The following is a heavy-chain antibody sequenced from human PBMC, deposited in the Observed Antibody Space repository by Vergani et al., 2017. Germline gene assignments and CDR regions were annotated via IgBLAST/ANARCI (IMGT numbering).Heavy chain of an antibody. V-gene: IGHV3-30-3*01. J-gene: IGHJ4*02. CDR1: GFTFSSYA. CDR3: ARDRGRVATMLDY. D-gene: IGHD5-12*01. Sequence: VQLVESGGGVVQPGRSLRLSCAASGFTFSSYAMHWVRQAPGKGLEWVAVISYDGSNKYYAYSVKGRFTISRDNSKNTLYLQMNSLRAEDTAVYYCARDRGRVATMLDYWGQGTLVTVSS. CDR2: ISYDGSNK.